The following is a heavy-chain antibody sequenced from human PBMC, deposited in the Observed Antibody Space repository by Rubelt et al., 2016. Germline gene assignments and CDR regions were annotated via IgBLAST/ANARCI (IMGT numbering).Heavy chain of an antibody. CDR3: ARFKSFSMADY. CDR1: GGSFSGYY. Sequence: QVQLQQWGAGLLKPSETLSLTCAVYGGSFSGYYWSWIRQPPGKGLEWIGEINHSGSTNYNPSLKSRVTISVETSKNQFYLKLSSVTAADTAVYYCARFKSFSMADYWGQGTLVTVSS. J-gene: IGHJ4*02. CDR2: INHSGST. D-gene: IGHD5-24*01. V-gene: IGHV4-34*01.